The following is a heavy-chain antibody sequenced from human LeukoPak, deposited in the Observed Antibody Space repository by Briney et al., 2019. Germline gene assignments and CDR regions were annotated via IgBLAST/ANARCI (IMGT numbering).Heavy chain of an antibody. Sequence: PGGSLRLSCAASGFTFSSYAMSWVRQAPGKGLEWVSTISGSGGSTYYADSVKGRFTISRDNSKTTLYLQMNSLRAEDTAVYYCAKDLGVYSSSWYSWVYFDYWGQGTLVTVSS. CDR3: AKDLGVYSSSWYSWVYFDY. CDR1: GFTFSSYA. J-gene: IGHJ4*02. V-gene: IGHV3-23*01. CDR2: ISGSGGST. D-gene: IGHD6-13*01.